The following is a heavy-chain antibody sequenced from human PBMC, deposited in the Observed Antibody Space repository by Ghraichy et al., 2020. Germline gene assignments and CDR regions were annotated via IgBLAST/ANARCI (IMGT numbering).Heavy chain of an antibody. J-gene: IGHJ4*02. V-gene: IGHV3-23*01. CDR1: GFTFSNYA. D-gene: IGHD2-15*01. Sequence: GESLNISCAASGFTFSNYAMSWARQAPGKGLDWVSSITVNDESTYYADSVEGRFTMSRDNSKNTLYLEMNSLRVEDTAVYYCAKRTGVAARYFDYWGQGTLVPVSS. CDR2: ITVNDEST. CDR3: AKRTGVAARYFDY.